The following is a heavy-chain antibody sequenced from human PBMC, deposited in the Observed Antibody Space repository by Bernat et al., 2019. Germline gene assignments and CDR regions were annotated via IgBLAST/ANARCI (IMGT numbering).Heavy chain of an antibody. CDR2: LRYDGSNK. Sequence: QVQLVESVGGVVQPGGSLRLSCAASGFTFSSYGMHWVRQAPGTGLEWVAFLRYDGSNKYYADSMKGRFTITRDNSKNPLYLKMNSLRAEDAAVYYCAKRNAVAGTYYFDYWGQGTLVTVSS. D-gene: IGHD6-19*01. CDR3: AKRNAVAGTYYFDY. V-gene: IGHV3-30*02. CDR1: GFTFSSYG. J-gene: IGHJ4*02.